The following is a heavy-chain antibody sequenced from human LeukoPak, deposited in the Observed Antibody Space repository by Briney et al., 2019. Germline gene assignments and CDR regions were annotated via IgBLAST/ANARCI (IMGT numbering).Heavy chain of an antibody. J-gene: IGHJ6*03. V-gene: IGHV1-18*01. CDR1: GYTFTKYG. CDR2: ISSYNGHT. CDR3: ARQLLEWSGSYYSYYYMDV. Sequence: ASVKVSCKASGYTFTKYGISWVRQAPGQGLEWMGYISSYNGHTQFAQKFQGRLTMTTDTSTSTAYMELRSLRSDDTAVYYCARQLLEWSGSYYSYYYMDVWGKGTTLTASS. D-gene: IGHD3-3*01.